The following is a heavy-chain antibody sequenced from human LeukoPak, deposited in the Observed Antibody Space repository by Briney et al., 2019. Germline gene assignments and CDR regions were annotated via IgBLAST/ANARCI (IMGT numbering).Heavy chain of an antibody. V-gene: IGHV4-4*07. CDR1: GGSISSYY. CDR3: ARVQSRLSWFDP. J-gene: IGHJ5*02. CDR2: IYTSGST. Sequence: SETLSLTCTVSGGSISSYYWSWIRQPAGKGLEWIGRIYTSGSTYYNPSLKSRVTISVDTSKNQFSLKLSSVTAADTAVYYCARVQSRLSWFDPWGQGTLVTVSS.